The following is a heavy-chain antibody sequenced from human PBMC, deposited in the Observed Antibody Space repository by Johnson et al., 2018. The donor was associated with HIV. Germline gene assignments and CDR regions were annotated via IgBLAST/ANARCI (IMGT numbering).Heavy chain of an antibody. D-gene: IGHD2-8*01. CDR1: GFTFSSYS. CDR3: ARGINGQSWAFDI. CDR2: ISYDGTNK. J-gene: IGHJ3*02. Sequence: VQLVESGGGVVQPGRSLRLSCAASGFTFSSYSIHWVRQAPGKGLEWVALISYDGTNKFYTDSVKGRFTISRDHSRNTLYLQMNSLRAEDTAVYYCARGINGQSWAFDIWGQGTMVAVSS. V-gene: IGHV3-30*04.